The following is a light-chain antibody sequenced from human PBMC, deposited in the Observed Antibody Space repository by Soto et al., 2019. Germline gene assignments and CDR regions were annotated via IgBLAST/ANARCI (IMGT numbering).Light chain of an antibody. J-gene: IGKJ5*01. CDR1: QRVSSSY. CDR2: DAS. CDR3: QQYGTSPFT. Sequence: EIVLTQAPGTLSLSQRERATLSCRASQRVSSSYLAWYQQTPGQPPRLLIFDASSRATGIPDRFSGSGSGTDFTLTINRLDPEDFAVYYCQQYGTSPFTFGQGTRLEIK. V-gene: IGKV3-20*01.